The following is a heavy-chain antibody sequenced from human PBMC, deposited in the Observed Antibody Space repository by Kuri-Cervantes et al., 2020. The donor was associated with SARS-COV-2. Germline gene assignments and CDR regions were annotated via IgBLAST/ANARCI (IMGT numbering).Heavy chain of an antibody. J-gene: IGHJ4*02. Sequence: GGSLRLSCAASGFPFSSYSMHWVRQAPGKGLVWVSRINSDGSTTNYADSVKGRFTISRDNAKNMLYLQMNSLRAEDTAVYYCARHTQGDNWGQGTLVTVSS. CDR3: ARHTQGDN. V-gene: IGHV3-74*01. CDR2: INSDGSTT. CDR1: GFPFSSYS.